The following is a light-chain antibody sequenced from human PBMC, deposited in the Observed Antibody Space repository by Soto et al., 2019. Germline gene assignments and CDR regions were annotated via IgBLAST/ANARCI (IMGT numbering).Light chain of an antibody. CDR3: QQSYSTRWT. J-gene: IGKJ1*01. Sequence: DIKLTQSPSSLSASVGDRVTITFRASQSISNYLNGYQQKPGRAPKLLIYAASSLQSGVPSRFSGSGAGTDFTLPISSLQPEDVATYYCQQSYSTRWTFGQGTKVDI. V-gene: IGKV1-39*01. CDR1: QSISNY. CDR2: AAS.